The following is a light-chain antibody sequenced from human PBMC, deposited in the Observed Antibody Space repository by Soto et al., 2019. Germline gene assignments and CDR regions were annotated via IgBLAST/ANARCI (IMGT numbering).Light chain of an antibody. J-gene: IGLJ2*01. CDR3: QSYDRSLSGAV. CDR2: SNN. Sequence: QCVLTQPPSVSGAPGQRVTISCTGSSSNVGAGYDVHWYQQLPGSAPKLLIYSNNNRPSGVPDRFSGSKSDTSASLDITGVQAEDEADYYCQSYDRSLSGAVFGGGTQLTVL. CDR1: SSNVGAGYD. V-gene: IGLV1-40*01.